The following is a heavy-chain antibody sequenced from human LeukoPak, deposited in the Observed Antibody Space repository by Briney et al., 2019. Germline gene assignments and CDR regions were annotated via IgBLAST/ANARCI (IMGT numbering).Heavy chain of an antibody. V-gene: IGHV3-7*01. CDR1: GFTFTRNW. Sequence: GGSPRLSCAASGFTFTRNWMSWVRQAPGKGLEWVANIKGDGTSIHYVDSVKGRFTISRDNTKNSVFLQMNSLRADDTAVYYCARDGFSTGSHDYWGQGTLVTVSS. CDR2: IKGDGTSI. D-gene: IGHD6-19*01. CDR3: ARDGFSTGSHDY. J-gene: IGHJ4*02.